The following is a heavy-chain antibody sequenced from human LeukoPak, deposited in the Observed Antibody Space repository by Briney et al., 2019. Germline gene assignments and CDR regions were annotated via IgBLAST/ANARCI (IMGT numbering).Heavy chain of an antibody. CDR1: GFTFSSYA. Sequence: GSLRLSCAASGFTFSSYAMHWVRQAPGKGLEWVAVISYDGSNKYYADSVKGRFTISRDNAKDTLYLQMNSLRAEDTAVYYCARDNSGYDLSLDYWGQGTLVTVSS. D-gene: IGHD5-12*01. CDR3: ARDNSGYDLSLDY. CDR2: ISYDGSNK. J-gene: IGHJ4*02. V-gene: IGHV3-30*04.